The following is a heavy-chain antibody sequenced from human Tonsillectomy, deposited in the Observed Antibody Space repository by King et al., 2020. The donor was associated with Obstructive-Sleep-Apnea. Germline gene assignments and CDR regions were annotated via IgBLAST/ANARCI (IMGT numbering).Heavy chain of an antibody. CDR1: GGSFSGYY. Sequence: VQLQQWGEGLLKPSETLSLTCAVYGGSFSGYYWSWIRQPPGKGLEWIGEINHSGSTNYNPSLKSRVTISVDTSKNQFSLKLSSVTAADTAVYYCARDLAAGSGFFRYYYYGMDVWGQGTTVTVSS. CDR2: INHSGST. J-gene: IGHJ6*02. D-gene: IGHD6-13*01. V-gene: IGHV4-34*01. CDR3: ARDLAAGSGFFRYYYYGMDV.